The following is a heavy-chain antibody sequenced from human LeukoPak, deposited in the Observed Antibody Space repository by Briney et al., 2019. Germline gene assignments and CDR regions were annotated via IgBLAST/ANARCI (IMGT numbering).Heavy chain of an antibody. V-gene: IGHV4-59*01. Sequence: SETLSLTCTVSGDSISSYYWSWIRQPPGKGLEWIGYIYYSGSTTYNPSLKSRVTISVDTSKIQFSLKLSSVTAADTAVYFCARNRPSEGFDYWGQGSLVTVSS. D-gene: IGHD1-14*01. J-gene: IGHJ4*02. CDR1: GDSISSYY. CDR3: ARNRPSEGFDY. CDR2: IYYSGST.